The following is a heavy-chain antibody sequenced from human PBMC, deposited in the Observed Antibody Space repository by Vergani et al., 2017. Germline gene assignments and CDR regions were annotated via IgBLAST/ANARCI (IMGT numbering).Heavy chain of an antibody. CDR3: TRCIAAAGISGVYYGMDV. Sequence: VQLVESGGGFVQPGGSLRLSCAVSGFTFSSYWMHWVRQAPGKGLVWVAVIWYDGSNKYYADSVKGRFTISRDNSKNTLYLQMNSLRAEDTAVYYCTRCIAAAGISGVYYGMDVWGQGTTVTVSS. CDR1: GFTFSSYW. V-gene: IGHV3-33*08. J-gene: IGHJ6*02. CDR2: IWYDGSNK. D-gene: IGHD6-13*01.